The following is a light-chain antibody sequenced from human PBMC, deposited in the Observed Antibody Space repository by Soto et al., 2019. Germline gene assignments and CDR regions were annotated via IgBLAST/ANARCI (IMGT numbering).Light chain of an antibody. CDR2: DVS. J-gene: IGLJ3*02. CDR3: CSSAGTYTSV. Sequence: QSALTQPRSVSGSPGQSVTISCTGTSSDVGGYNYVSWYQQHPGKAPKLMISDVSKRPSGVPDRFSGSKSGNTASLTISGLKAEDEADSYCCSSAGTYTSVFGGGTKLTVL. V-gene: IGLV2-11*01. CDR1: SSDVGGYNY.